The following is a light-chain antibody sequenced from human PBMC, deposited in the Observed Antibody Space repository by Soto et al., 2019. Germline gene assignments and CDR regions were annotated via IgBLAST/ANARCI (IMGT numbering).Light chain of an antibody. Sequence: EIVLTQSPGPLSLSPGERATLSCKSSQSVSRSHLAWFQQKPGQAPRLLIYGASNRATGIPDRVSGSGSGTDCTLTINRLEPEDFAVYYCQQYASSPWTLGQGTKVDIK. V-gene: IGKV3-20*01. CDR3: QQYASSPWT. CDR2: GAS. CDR1: QSVSRSH. J-gene: IGKJ1*01.